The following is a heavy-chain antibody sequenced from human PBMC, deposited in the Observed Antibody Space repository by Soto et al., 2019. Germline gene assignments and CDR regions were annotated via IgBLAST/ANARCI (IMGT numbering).Heavy chain of an antibody. J-gene: IGHJ6*02. V-gene: IGHV4-39*01. CDR2: IYYSGST. CDR1: GGSISSSSYY. CDR3: ARHLPYSSSHVAGYYGMDV. Sequence: QSQTLSLTCTVSGGSISSSSYYWGWIRQPPGKGLEWIGSIYYSGSTYYNPSLKSRVTISVDTSKNQFSLKLSSVTAADTAVYYCARHLPYSSSHVAGYYGMDVWGQGTTVTVSS. D-gene: IGHD6-13*01.